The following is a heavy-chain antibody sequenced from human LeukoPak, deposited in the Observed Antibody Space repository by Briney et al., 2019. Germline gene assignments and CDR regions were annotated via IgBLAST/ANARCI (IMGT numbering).Heavy chain of an antibody. D-gene: IGHD6-13*01. CDR2: ISYDGSNK. J-gene: IGHJ1*01. CDR1: GFTFSSYA. CDR3: AKKAAAGDFQH. V-gene: IGHV3-30*04. Sequence: PGGSLRLSCAASGFTFSSYAMHWVRQAPGKGLEWVAVISYDGSNKNYADSVKGRFTISRDNSKNTLYLQMNSLRAEDTAVYYCAKKAAAGDFQHWGQGTLVTVSS.